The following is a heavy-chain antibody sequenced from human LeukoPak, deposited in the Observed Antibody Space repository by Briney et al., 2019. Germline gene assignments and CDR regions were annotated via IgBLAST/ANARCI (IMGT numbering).Heavy chain of an antibody. V-gene: IGHV4-4*07. J-gene: IGHJ4*02. CDR2: IHTSGST. CDR3: ARVRLGRGLDY. Sequence: PSETLSLTCTVSGDSISSSYWGWIRRPAGKGLEWIGRIHTSGSTYYSPSLKSRVTMSVDTSTNQFSLKLSSVTAADTAMYYCARVRLGRGLDYWGQGTLVTVSS. D-gene: IGHD6-19*01. CDR1: GDSISSSY.